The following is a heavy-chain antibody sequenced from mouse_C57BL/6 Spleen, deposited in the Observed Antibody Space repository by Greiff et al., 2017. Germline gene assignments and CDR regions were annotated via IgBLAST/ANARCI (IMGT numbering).Heavy chain of an antibody. J-gene: IGHJ2*01. CDR3: ARGSSGYFDY. V-gene: IGHV1-81*01. CDR2: INPRSGNT. D-gene: IGHD3-2*02. Sequence: QVQLQQSGAELARPGASVKLSCKASGYTFTSYGISWVKQRTGQGLEWIGEINPRSGNTYYNEKFKGKATLTADKSSSTAYMELRSLTSEDSAVYFCARGSSGYFDYWGQGTTLTVSS. CDR1: GYTFTSYG.